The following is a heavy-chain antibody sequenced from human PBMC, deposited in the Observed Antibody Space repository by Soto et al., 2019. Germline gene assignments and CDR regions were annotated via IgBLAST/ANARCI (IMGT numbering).Heavy chain of an antibody. CDR1: GGSISSSSYY. V-gene: IGHV4-39*07. CDR3: AKDSGYNYGYFRWFDP. CDR2: IYYSGST. J-gene: IGHJ5*02. Sequence: SETLSLTCTVSGGSISSSSYYWGWIRQPPGKGLEWIGGIYYSGSTYYNPSLKSRVTISVDTSKSQFSLKLSSVTAADTFFYYCAKDSGYNYGYFRWFDPWGQGTLVTV. D-gene: IGHD5-18*01.